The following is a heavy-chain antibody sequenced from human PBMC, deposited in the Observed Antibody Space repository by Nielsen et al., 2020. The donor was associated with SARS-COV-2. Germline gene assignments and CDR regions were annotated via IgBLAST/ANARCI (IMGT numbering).Heavy chain of an antibody. J-gene: IGHJ4*02. CDR1: GFTFSSYS. Sequence: GESLKISCAASGFTFSSYSMNWIRQAPGKGLEWVSSISSSSSYIYYADSVKGRFTISRDNSKNTLYLQMNSLRAEDTAVYYCATQVGAPFDYWGQGTLVTVSS. V-gene: IGHV3-21*01. D-gene: IGHD1-26*01. CDR3: ATQVGAPFDY. CDR2: ISSSSSYI.